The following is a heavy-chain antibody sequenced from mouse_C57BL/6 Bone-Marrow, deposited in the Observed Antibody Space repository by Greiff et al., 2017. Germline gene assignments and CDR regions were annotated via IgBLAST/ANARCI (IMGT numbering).Heavy chain of an antibody. CDR3: ARGIYYYGSSFYWYFDV. CDR1: GYTFTSYG. J-gene: IGHJ1*03. V-gene: IGHV1-81*01. D-gene: IGHD1-1*01. Sequence: QVQLQQSGAELARPGASVKLSCKASGYTFTSYGISWVKQRTGQGLEWIGEIYPRSGNTYYNEKFKGKATLTADKSSSTASMVLRSLTSEDSAVYFCARGIYYYGSSFYWYFDVWGTGTTVTVSS. CDR2: IYPRSGNT.